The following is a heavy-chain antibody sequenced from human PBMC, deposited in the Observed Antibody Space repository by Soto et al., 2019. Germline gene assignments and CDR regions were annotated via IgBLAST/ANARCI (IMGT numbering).Heavy chain of an antibody. CDR1: GFTFSSYS. Sequence: GGSLRLSCAASGFTFSSYSMNWVRQAPGKGLEWVSSISSSSSYIYYADSVKGRFTISRDNAKNSLYLQMNSLRAEDTAVYYCTISFKGGSGHFYYYYMDVWGKGTTVTVSS. CDR3: TISFKGGSGHFYYYYMDV. D-gene: IGHD3-10*01. CDR2: ISSSSSYI. J-gene: IGHJ6*03. V-gene: IGHV3-21*01.